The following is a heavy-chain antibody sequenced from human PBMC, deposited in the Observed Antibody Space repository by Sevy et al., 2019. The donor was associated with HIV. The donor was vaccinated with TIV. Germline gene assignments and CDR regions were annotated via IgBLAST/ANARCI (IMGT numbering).Heavy chain of an antibody. CDR2: IKQDGSEK. V-gene: IGHV3-7*03. CDR1: GFTFSSYW. Sequence: GGSLRLSCAASGFTFSSYWMSWVRQAPGKGLEWVANIKQDGSEKYYVDSVKGRFTISRDNAKNSLYLQMNSLRAEEPAVYYCASHYVWGSYRYTYYFDYWGQGTLVTVSS. J-gene: IGHJ4*02. CDR3: ASHYVWGSYRYTYYFDY. D-gene: IGHD3-16*02.